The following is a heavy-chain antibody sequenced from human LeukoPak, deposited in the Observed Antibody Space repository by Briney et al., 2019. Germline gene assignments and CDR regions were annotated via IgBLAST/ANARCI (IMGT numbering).Heavy chain of an antibody. D-gene: IGHD5-18*01. CDR1: GYTFTSYG. Sequence: ASVKVSCKASGYTFTSYGISWVRQAPGQGLEWMGWISAYNGNTNYAQELQGRVTMTTDTSTSTAYMELRSLRSDDTAVYYCAGVGLTGYGPPYYYYGMDVWGQGTTVTVSS. V-gene: IGHV1-18*01. J-gene: IGHJ6*02. CDR2: ISAYNGNT. CDR3: AGVGLTGYGPPYYYYGMDV.